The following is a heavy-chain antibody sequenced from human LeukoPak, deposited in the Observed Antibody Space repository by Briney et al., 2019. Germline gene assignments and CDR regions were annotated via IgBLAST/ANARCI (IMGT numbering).Heavy chain of an antibody. V-gene: IGHV3-30*18. CDR3: AKDLRGYSSGWPADY. J-gene: IGHJ4*02. CDR1: GFTFSTYG. CDR2: ISYDGNDK. D-gene: IGHD6-19*01. Sequence: GGSLRLSCAASGFTFSTYGMYWVRQAPGKGLEWVAIISYDGNDKYYADSVKGRFSISRDNSRNTLYLQMSSLKPEDTAVYYCAKDLRGYSSGWPADYWGQGTLLTASS.